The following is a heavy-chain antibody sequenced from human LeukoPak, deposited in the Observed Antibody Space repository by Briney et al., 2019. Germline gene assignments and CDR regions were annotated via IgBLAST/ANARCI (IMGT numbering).Heavy chain of an antibody. D-gene: IGHD3-22*01. CDR1: GFTFSSYG. CDR2: IWYDGSNK. Sequence: PRGSLRLSCAASGFTFSSYGMHWVRQAPGKGLEWVAVIWYDGSNKYYADSVKGRFTISRDNSKNTLYLQMNSLRAEDTAVYYCARADYYDSSGYYTDWGQGTLVTVSS. CDR3: ARADYYDSSGYYTD. V-gene: IGHV3-33*01. J-gene: IGHJ4*02.